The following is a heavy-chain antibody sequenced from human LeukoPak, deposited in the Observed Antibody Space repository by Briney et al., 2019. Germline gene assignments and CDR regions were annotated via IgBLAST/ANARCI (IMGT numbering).Heavy chain of an antibody. CDR1: GVTFSSYG. CDR3: AVTYSSRRYYFDF. D-gene: IGHD6-19*01. Sequence: GGSLRLSCAASGVTFSSYGMHWVCQAPGTGLEREAFIRYDGSNKYNADSVSGRFTISRDNSKNTLYLQMNSLRAEDRAVYYCAVTYSSRRYYFDFWGEGTLVTLSS. J-gene: IGHJ4*02. CDR2: IRYDGSNK. V-gene: IGHV3-30*02.